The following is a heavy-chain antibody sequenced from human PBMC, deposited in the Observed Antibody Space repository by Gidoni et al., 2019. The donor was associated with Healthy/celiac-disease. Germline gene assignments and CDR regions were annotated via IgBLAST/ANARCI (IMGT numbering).Heavy chain of an antibody. CDR2: ITSKTDGGTT. CDR1: GFTFSNAW. J-gene: IGHJ6*02. V-gene: IGHV3-15*01. Sequence: EVQLVESGGGLVKPGGSLRLSCAASGFTFSNAWMSWVRQAPGKGLEWVGRITSKTDGGTTDYAAPVKGRFTISRDDSKNTLYLQMNSLKTEDTAVYYCTTDIFEVRDYGMDVWGQGTTVTVSS. CDR3: TTDIFEVRDYGMDV.